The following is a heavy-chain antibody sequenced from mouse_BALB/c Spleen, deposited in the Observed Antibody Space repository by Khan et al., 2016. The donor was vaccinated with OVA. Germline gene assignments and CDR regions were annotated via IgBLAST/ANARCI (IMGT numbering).Heavy chain of an antibody. CDR2: ISGDSSTV. CDR1: GFTFSTYG. J-gene: IGHJ2*01. V-gene: IGHV5-17*02. D-gene: IGHD1-1*01. Sequence: VQLKESGGGLVQPGGSRKLSCAASGFTFSTYGMHWVRQAPEKELEWVAYISGDSSTVYYADTVKGRFTISRDTPKNTLFLQMTSLMSEDTASYYCATSYFYGYYFDYWGPGTTLTVSS. CDR3: ATSYFYGYYFDY.